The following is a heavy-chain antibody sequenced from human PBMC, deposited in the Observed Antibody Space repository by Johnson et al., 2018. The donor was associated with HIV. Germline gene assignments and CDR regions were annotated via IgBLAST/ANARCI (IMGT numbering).Heavy chain of an antibody. CDR2: ISGSGGST. J-gene: IGHJ3*02. D-gene: IGHD3-10*01. CDR1: GFTVSRNY. V-gene: IGHV3-23*04. CDR3: AKAMSPMVRGNI. Sequence: VESGGGLVQPGRSLRLSCAASGFTVSRNYMSWVRQAPGKGLEWVSAISGSGGSTYYAASVKGRFTISRDNSKNTLYLQMNSLRAEDTAVYYCAKAMSPMVRGNIWGQGTMVTVSS.